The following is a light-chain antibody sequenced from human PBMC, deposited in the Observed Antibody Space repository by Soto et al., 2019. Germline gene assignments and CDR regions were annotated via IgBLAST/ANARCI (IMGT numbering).Light chain of an antibody. CDR3: QQYNNWPRT. J-gene: IGKJ1*01. V-gene: IGKV3-15*01. CDR2: GAS. Sequence: EIVLTQSPGTLSLSPGERATLSCRASQSVSSSYLAWYQQKRGQAPRLIIYGASTRATGIPARFSGSGSGTEFTLTISSPQSEDFAVYYCQQYNNWPRTFGQGTKWIS. CDR1: QSVSSSY.